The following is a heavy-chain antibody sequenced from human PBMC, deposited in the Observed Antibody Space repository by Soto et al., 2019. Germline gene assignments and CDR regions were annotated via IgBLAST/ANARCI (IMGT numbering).Heavy chain of an antibody. CDR2: ISYSGST. V-gene: IGHV4-39*01. J-gene: IGHJ6*02. CDR3: ACRKRDYYYYYGMDV. D-gene: IGHD1-1*01. Sequence: SETLSLTCTVSGGSISSDSYYWGWIRQSPEKGLEWIASISYSGSTYYNPTLKSRLIISVDTSKSQFSLKLSSVTAADTAVYYCACRKRDYYYYYGMDVWGQGTKVTVSS. CDR1: GGSISSDSYY.